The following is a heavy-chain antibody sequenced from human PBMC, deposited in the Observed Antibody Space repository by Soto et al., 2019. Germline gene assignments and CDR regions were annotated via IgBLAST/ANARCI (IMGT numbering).Heavy chain of an antibody. V-gene: IGHV1-8*01. J-gene: IGHJ6*02. CDR1: GYTFTSYD. CDR3: ARLSSWSYYNAYYYGMDV. D-gene: IGHD3-10*01. CDR2: MNPNSGNT. Sequence: WASVKVSCKASGYTFTSYDINWVRQATGQGLEWMGWMNPNSGNTGYAQKFQGRVTMTRNTSISTAYMELSSLRSEDTAVYYCARLSSWSYYNAYYYGMDVWGQGTTVTVSS.